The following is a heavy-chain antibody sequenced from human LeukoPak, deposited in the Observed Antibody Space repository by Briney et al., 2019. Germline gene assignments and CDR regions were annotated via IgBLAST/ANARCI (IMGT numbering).Heavy chain of an antibody. J-gene: IGHJ4*02. CDR1: GFTFSDSA. D-gene: IGHD1-26*01. CDR3: ARDIELSC. CDR2: ISASGGNS. Sequence: PGGSLRLSCEASGFTFSDSAMSWVPQASGGGLEWVSLISASGGNSYYADSVKSRFTVSRDSSKNTLHLQMNSLRAEATAVYYCARDIELSCWGQGTLVTVSS. V-gene: IGHV3-23*01.